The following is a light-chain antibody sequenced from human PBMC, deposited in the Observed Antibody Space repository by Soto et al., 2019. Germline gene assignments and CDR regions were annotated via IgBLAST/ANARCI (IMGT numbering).Light chain of an antibody. CDR2: GAS. Sequence: IVLTQSPGTLSLSPGERATLSCRASQRVSSSYLAWYQQKPGQAPRLLIFGASSRATGIPDRFSGSGSGTDFTLTISRLEPEDFAVYYCQQYGNSPLTFGGGTKVDIK. CDR1: QRVSSSY. V-gene: IGKV3-20*01. CDR3: QQYGNSPLT. J-gene: IGKJ4*01.